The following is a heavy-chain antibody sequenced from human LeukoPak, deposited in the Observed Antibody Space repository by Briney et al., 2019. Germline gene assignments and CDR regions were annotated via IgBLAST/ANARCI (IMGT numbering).Heavy chain of an antibody. CDR3: ASSIQLRTTLSYFDY. CDR2: IIPILGIA. J-gene: IGHJ4*02. V-gene: IGHV1-69*04. Sequence: GASVKVSCKASGYTFTSYGISWVRQAPGQGLEWMGRIIPILGIANYAQKFQGRVTITADKSTSTAYMELSSLRSEDTAVYYCASSIQLRTTLSYFDYWGQGTLVTVSS. CDR1: GYTFTSYG. D-gene: IGHD5-18*01.